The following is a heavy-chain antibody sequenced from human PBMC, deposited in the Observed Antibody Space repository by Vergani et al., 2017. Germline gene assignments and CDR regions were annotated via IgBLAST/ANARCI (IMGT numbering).Heavy chain of an antibody. CDR1: GFTFDDYD. CDR3: AKXIDIVVVPAAPVGNAFDI. V-gene: IGHV3-9*01. D-gene: IGHD2-2*01. Sequence: EVQLVESGGGLVQPGGSLRLSCAASGFTFDDYDMHWVRQAPGKGLEWVSGISWNSGSICYADSVKGRFTIARDNAKNALYLQMNRLRAEDTALYYCAKXIDIVVVPAAPVGNAFDIWGQGTMVTVSS. CDR2: ISWNSGSI. J-gene: IGHJ3*02.